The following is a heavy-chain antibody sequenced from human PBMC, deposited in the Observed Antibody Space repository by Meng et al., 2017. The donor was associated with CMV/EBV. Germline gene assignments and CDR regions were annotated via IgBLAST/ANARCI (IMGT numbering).Heavy chain of an antibody. Sequence: SFIGYSWSWIRQPPGKGLEWIGEINHSGSTNYNPSLKSRVTISVDTSKNQFSLKLSSVTAADTAVYYCARGRISHCSSTSCPGGFDYWGQGTLVTVSS. CDR2: INHSGST. V-gene: IGHV4-34*01. CDR3: ARGRISHCSSTSCPGGFDY. CDR1: SFIGYS. J-gene: IGHJ4*02. D-gene: IGHD2-2*01.